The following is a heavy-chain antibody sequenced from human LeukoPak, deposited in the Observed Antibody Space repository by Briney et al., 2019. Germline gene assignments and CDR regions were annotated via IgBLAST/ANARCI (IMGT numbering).Heavy chain of an antibody. D-gene: IGHD3-16*02. Sequence: TGGSLRLSCAASGFTFSSYWMSWVRQAPGKGLEWVANIKQDGSEKYYVDSVKGRFTISRDNAKNSLYLQMNSLRAEDTAEYYCARDPGVVIPGDYFDYWGQGTLVTVSS. CDR1: GFTFSSYW. CDR3: ARDPGVVIPGDYFDY. J-gene: IGHJ4*02. V-gene: IGHV3-7*01. CDR2: IKQDGSEK.